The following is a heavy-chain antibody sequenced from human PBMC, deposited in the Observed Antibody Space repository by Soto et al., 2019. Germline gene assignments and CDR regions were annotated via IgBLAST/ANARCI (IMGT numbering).Heavy chain of an antibody. Sequence: QVQLVQSGAEVKKPGSSVKVSCKASGGTFSNYAISWVRQAPGQGLEWMGRIIPIFGTTNYAQKFQGRVTITADESTTTAYLELSSLRSEDTAVYYCATKVPVAGTYAGAFDIWGQGTMVTVSS. D-gene: IGHD6-19*01. V-gene: IGHV1-69*12. J-gene: IGHJ3*02. CDR2: IIPIFGTT. CDR1: GGTFSNYA. CDR3: ATKVPVAGTYAGAFDI.